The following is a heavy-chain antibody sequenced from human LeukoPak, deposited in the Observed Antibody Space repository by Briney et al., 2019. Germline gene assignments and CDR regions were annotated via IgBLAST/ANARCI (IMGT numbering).Heavy chain of an antibody. CDR2: FSSGGSA. V-gene: IGHV4-39*07. D-gene: IGHD1-7*01. J-gene: IGHJ4*02. Sequence: SETLSLTCIVPGGSISSSSYYWAWIRQSPGKGLEWIGTFSSGGSAYYNPSLTSRVSISKDTSDNQFSLRLYSVTAADTAAYYCAIKQTGTMYDVWGQGTQVTVSS. CDR3: AIKQTGTMYDV. CDR1: GGSISSSSYY.